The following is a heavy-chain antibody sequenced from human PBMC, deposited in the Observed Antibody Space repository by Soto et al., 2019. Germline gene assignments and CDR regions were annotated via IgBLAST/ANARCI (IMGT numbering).Heavy chain of an antibody. V-gene: IGHV4-31*03. D-gene: IGHD6-6*01. CDR2: IYYSGST. J-gene: IGHJ5*02. CDR3: ARYKLRIAALGVDWFDP. Sequence: SETLSLTSTVSDGSISSGGYYWSWIRQHPGKGLEWIGYIYYSGSTYYNPSLKSRVTISVDTSKNQFSLKLSSVTAADTAVYYCARYKLRIAALGVDWFDPWGQGTLVTVSS. CDR1: DGSISSGGYY.